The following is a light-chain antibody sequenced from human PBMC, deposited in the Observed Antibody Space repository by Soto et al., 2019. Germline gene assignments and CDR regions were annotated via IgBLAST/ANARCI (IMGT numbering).Light chain of an antibody. J-gene: IGKJ5*01. CDR1: QSVSSY. Sequence: EIVLTQSPATLSLSPGERVTLSCRASQSVSSYFAWYQQKPGQAPRLLIYDASNRATDIPARFSGSGSGTDFTLTVSSLEPEDVAVYYCQQRSDGPLPFGQGTRLEIK. V-gene: IGKV3-11*01. CDR3: QQRSDGPLP. CDR2: DAS.